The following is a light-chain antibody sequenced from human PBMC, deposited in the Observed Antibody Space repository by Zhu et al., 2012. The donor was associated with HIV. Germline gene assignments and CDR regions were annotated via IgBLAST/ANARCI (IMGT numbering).Light chain of an antibody. V-gene: IGKV1-9*01. CDR1: RGITNY. J-gene: IGKJ5*01. CDR2: GAS. CDR3: QQLYSHPLT. Sequence: DIQLTQSPSFLSASVGDRVTITCRASRGITNYLAWYQQKPGKAPKLLIFGASTLQGGVPSRFSGSGSGTQFTLTVSSLQPEDFATYYCQQLYSHPLTFGQGTRLEIK.